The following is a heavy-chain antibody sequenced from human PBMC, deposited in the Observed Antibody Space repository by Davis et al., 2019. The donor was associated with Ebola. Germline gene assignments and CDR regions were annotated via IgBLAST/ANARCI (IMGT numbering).Heavy chain of an antibody. CDR1: GGSISAYY. CDR2: IFYSGSSSYSGST. J-gene: IGHJ6*02. V-gene: IGHV4-59*12. D-gene: IGHD6-25*01. Sequence: MPSETLSLTCTASGGSISAYYWSWIRQSPGKGLEWIGNIFYSGSSSYSGSTNYHSSLKSRIFISVDTSKNQFSLKLNSVTAADTAVYYCARDSSGSPYSGLDVWGQGTTVTVSS. CDR3: ARDSSGSPYSGLDV.